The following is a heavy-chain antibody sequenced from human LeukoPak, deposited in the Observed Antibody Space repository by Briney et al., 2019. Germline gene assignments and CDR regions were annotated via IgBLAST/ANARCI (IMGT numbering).Heavy chain of an antibody. CDR1: GLTFDDYA. J-gene: IGHJ6*02. CDR2: ISWNSFNI. CDR3: AKDIGRGSWYPDYHGMDV. V-gene: IGHV3-9*01. D-gene: IGHD6-13*01. Sequence: GGSLRLSCAASGLTFDDYAMHWVRQAPGKGLEWVSGISWNSFNIDYADSVKGRFTISRDNAKNSLYLQMNSLRPEDTALYFCAKDIGRGSWYPDYHGMDVWGQRTTVTVSS.